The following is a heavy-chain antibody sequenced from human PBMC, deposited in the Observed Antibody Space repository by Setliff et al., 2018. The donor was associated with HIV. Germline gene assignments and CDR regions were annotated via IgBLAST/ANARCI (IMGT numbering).Heavy chain of an antibody. CDR1: GYSFTSYW. Sequence: GESLKISCKGSGYSFTSYWIGWVRQMPGKGLEWMGSIYPGDSETRYSPSFQGQVTISADRSISTVYLQWNSLKASDTAMYYCARQASWGYYFDYWGQGTLVTVSS. CDR2: IYPGDSET. CDR3: ARQASWGYYFDY. V-gene: IGHV5-51*01. J-gene: IGHJ4*02. D-gene: IGHD3-16*01.